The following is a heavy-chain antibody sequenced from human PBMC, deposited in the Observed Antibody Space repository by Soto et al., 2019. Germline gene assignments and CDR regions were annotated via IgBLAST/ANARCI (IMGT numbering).Heavy chain of an antibody. CDR2: IYYSGST. CDR1: GGSISSGDYY. J-gene: IGHJ6*02. CDR3: ARDRVTTAYYYYYYGMDV. V-gene: IGHV4-30-4*01. D-gene: IGHD4-17*01. Sequence: QVQLQESGPGLVKPSQTLSLTCTVSGGSISSGDYYWSWIRQPPGKGLEWIGYIYYSGSTYYNPSLKSRVTISVDTSKNQFSLKLSSVTAADTAVYYCARDRVTTAYYYYYYGMDVWGQGTTVTVSS.